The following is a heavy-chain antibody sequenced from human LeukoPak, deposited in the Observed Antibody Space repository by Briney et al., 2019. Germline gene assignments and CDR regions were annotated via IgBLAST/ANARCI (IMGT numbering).Heavy chain of an antibody. J-gene: IGHJ5*02. CDR1: GFIFSNYA. Sequence: PGGSLRLSCATSGFIFSNYAVNWVRQAPGKGLEWIGSIYHSGSTYYNPSLKSRVTISVDTSKNQFSLKLSSVTAADTAVYYCARDLAYGETRGWFDPWGQGTLVTVSS. V-gene: IGHV4-38-2*02. D-gene: IGHD4-17*01. CDR2: IYHSGST. CDR3: ARDLAYGETRGWFDP.